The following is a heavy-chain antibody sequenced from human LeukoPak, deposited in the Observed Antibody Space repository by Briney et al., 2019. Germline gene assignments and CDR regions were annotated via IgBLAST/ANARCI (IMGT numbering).Heavy chain of an antibody. CDR2: ISWNSGSI. Sequence: SLRLSCAASGFTFDDYAMHWVRQAPGRGLEWVSGISWNSGSIGYADSVRGRFTVSRDNAKNSLYLQMNSLRAEDTGFYYCAKDQKRYFDWGENWFDPWGQGTLVSVSS. D-gene: IGHD3-9*01. V-gene: IGHV3-9*01. CDR1: GFTFDDYA. CDR3: AKDQKRYFDWGENWFDP. J-gene: IGHJ5*02.